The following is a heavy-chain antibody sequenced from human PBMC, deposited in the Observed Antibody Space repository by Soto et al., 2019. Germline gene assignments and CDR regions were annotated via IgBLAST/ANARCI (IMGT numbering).Heavy chain of an antibody. CDR1: GGTFSSYA. Sequence: QVQLVQSGAEVKKPGSSVKVSCKASGGTFSSYAISWVRQAPGQGLEWMGGIIPIFGTANYAQKFQGRVTITADESTSTAYVELSSLRSEDTAVYYCARDCSSTSCMVGVYYGMDVWGQGTTVTVSS. J-gene: IGHJ6*02. D-gene: IGHD2-2*01. V-gene: IGHV1-69*01. CDR3: ARDCSSTSCMVGVYYGMDV. CDR2: IIPIFGTA.